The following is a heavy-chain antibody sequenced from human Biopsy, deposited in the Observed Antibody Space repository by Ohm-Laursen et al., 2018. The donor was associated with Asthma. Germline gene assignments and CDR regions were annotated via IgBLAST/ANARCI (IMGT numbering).Heavy chain of an antibody. J-gene: IGHJ4*02. CDR3: ARGDSSNWSHYYFDY. CDR2: IYSGGTS. D-gene: IGHD3-22*01. V-gene: IGHV3-53*01. Sequence: SLRLSCAASGFAVSRDHMFWVRQAPGKGLEWVSVIYSGGTSHTADSVRGRFTISRDYPKNTLYLQMHSLRAEDTAVYYCARGDSSNWSHYYFDYWGQGTPVTVSS. CDR1: GFAVSRDH.